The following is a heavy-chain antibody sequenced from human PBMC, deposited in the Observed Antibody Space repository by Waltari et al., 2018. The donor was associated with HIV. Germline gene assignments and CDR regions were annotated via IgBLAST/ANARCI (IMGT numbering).Heavy chain of an antibody. CDR2: YYSCGST. CDR1: GFTVSSNY. Sequence: EVQLVESGGGLIQPGGSLRLSCAASGFTVSSNYMSWVRQAPGKGLEGVSVYYSCGSTYYADSVKGRFTISRDKSKNTLYLQMNSLRAEDTAVYYCAREDYGGNSYFDYWGQGTLVTVSS. D-gene: IGHD4-17*01. V-gene: IGHV3-53*01. CDR3: AREDYGGNSYFDY. J-gene: IGHJ4*02.